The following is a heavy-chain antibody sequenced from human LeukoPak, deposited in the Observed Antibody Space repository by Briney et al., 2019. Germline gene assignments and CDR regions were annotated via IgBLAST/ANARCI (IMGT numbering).Heavy chain of an antibody. CDR1: GFTFSSYA. Sequence: PGGSLRLSCAVSGFTFSSYAMSWVRQAPGKGLEWVSTMSASGGSTYFADSVKGRFTISRDNSKNTLYLQMNSLRVEDTAVYYCAKDRALNWFDPWGQGTLVIVSS. CDR2: MSASGGST. V-gene: IGHV3-23*01. J-gene: IGHJ5*02. CDR3: AKDRALNWFDP.